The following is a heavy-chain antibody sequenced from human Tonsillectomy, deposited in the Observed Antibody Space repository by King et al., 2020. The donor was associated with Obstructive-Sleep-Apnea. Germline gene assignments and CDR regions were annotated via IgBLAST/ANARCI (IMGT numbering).Heavy chain of an antibody. Sequence: VQLVESGGGVVQPGRSLRLSCAASGFTFSSYAMHWVRQAPGKGLEWVAVISYDGSNKYYADSVKGRFTISRDNSKNTLYLQMNSLRAEDTAVYYCARDTSYDFWSGRYGMDVWGQGTTVTVSS. D-gene: IGHD3-3*01. CDR3: ARDTSYDFWSGRYGMDV. CDR1: GFTFSSYA. CDR2: ISYDGSNK. J-gene: IGHJ6*02. V-gene: IGHV3-30*04.